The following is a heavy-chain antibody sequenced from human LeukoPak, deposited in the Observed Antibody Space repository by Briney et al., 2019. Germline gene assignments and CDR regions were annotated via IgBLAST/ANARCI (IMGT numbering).Heavy chain of an antibody. CDR1: GYTFSGYY. V-gene: IGHV1-2*02. CDR2: INPNNGGT. CDR3: ARVDCSGGTCYSVNFDY. J-gene: IGHJ4*02. D-gene: IGHD2-15*01. Sequence: ASVKVSCKASGYTFSGYYMHWVRQAPGQGLKWMGWINPNNGGTKYAQKFQGRVTMTRDTSISTAYMELSRLRSDDTALYYCARVDCSGGTCYSVNFDYWGQGTLVTVSS.